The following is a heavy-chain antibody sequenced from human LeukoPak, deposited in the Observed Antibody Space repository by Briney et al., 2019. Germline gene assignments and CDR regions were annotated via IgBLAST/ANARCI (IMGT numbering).Heavy chain of an antibody. CDR1: GGSISSSNW. CDR3: ARDGVYYDILTGLLKDPKDPNYYYGMDV. J-gene: IGHJ6*02. V-gene: IGHV4-4*02. D-gene: IGHD3-9*01. Sequence: SSGTLSLTCAVSGGSISSSNWWSWVRQPPGKGLEWIGEIYHSGSTNYNPSLKSRVTISVDKSKNQFSLKLSSVTAEDTAVYYCARDGVYYDILTGLLKDPKDPNYYYGMDVWGQGTTVTVSS. CDR2: IYHSGST.